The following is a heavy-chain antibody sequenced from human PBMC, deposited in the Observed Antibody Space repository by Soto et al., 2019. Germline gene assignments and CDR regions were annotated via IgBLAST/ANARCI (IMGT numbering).Heavy chain of an antibody. Sequence: QVQLVQSGAEVKKPGSSVKVSCKASGGTFSSYASSWVRQAPGQGLEWMGGIIPIFGTADYAQKFQGRVRITADEYTRTGNMKLSSLRSEDTAVYYCASQYDSSGYYYRRLDSWCQGTLVTVSS. CDR2: IIPIFGTA. D-gene: IGHD3-22*01. J-gene: IGHJ5*01. CDR3: ASQYDSSGYYYRRLDS. CDR1: GGTFSSYA. V-gene: IGHV1-69*12.